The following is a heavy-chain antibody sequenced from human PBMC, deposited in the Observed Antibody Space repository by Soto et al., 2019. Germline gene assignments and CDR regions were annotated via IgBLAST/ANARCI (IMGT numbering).Heavy chain of an antibody. CDR2: ISSSGSNI. CDR1: GFTFSSYA. Sequence: PGGSLRLSCAASGFTFSSYAMSWVRQAPGKGLEWVSAISSSGSNIYYADSVKGRFTISRDNAKNSLYLQMNSLRAEDTAVYYCARDLGSFDAFDIWGQGTMVTVSS. J-gene: IGHJ3*02. V-gene: IGHV3-21*01. CDR3: ARDLGSFDAFDI.